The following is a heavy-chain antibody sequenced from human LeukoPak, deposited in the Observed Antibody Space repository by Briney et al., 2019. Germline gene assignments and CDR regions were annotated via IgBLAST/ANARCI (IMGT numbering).Heavy chain of an antibody. CDR2: INPSGGST. Sequence: ASVKVSCKASGYTFTSYYMHWVRQALGQGLEWMGIINPSGGSTSYAQKFQGRVTMTRDTSTSTVYMELSSLRSEDTAVYYCARPHSDGSASYYFDYWGQGTLVTVSS. CDR3: ARPHSDGSASYYFDY. J-gene: IGHJ4*02. V-gene: IGHV1-46*01. D-gene: IGHD3-22*01. CDR1: GYTFTSYY.